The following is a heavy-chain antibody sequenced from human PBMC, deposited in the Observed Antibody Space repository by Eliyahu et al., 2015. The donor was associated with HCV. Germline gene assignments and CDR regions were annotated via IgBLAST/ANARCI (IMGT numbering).Heavy chain of an antibody. CDR3: ARIQAAASHFYGYGMDV. Sequence: VRQAPGQGLEWMGWINIESGGTNYIKNFQDRVTLTRDTSISTAYMELNSLTSDDTAVYFCARIQAAASHFYGYGMDVWGEGTTVTVSS. V-gene: IGHV1-2*02. J-gene: IGHJ6*04. CDR2: INIESGGT. D-gene: IGHD3-3*02.